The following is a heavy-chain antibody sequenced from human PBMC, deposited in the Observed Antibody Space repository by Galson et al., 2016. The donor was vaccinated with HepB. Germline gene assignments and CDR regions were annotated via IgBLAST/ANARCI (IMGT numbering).Heavy chain of an antibody. D-gene: IGHD6-19*01. J-gene: IGHJ6*02. CDR1: GFPFSNFW. V-gene: IGHV3-33*06. CDR2: IWHDGSNK. Sequence: SLRLSCAASGFPFSNFWMHWVRQAPDKGLEWVAFIWHDGSNKYYADSVKGRSTISRDNSKNTLYLQMNSLRAEDTAVYHCAKDPSSGWYKYYHGMDVWGQGTTVTVSS. CDR3: AKDPSSGWYKYYHGMDV.